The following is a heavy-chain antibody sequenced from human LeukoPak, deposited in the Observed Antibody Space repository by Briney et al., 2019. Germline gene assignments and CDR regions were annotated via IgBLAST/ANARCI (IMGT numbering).Heavy chain of an antibody. CDR3: ARGPLGYCSSTSCSTTEFDP. D-gene: IGHD2-2*01. J-gene: IGHJ5*02. CDR2: IKQKGSEK. CDR1: GFTLSSYL. Sequence: QPGGAPRTSFAAPGFTLSSYLVRWVPQAPGKGVGGGANIKQKGSEKHYVDSVKGRFTISRDNAKNSLYLQMNSLRAEDTAVYYCARGPLGYCSSTSCSTTEFDPWGQGTLVTVSS. V-gene: IGHV3-7*01.